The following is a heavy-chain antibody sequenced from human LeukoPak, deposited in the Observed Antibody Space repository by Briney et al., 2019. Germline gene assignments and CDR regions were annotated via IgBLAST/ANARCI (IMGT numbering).Heavy chain of an antibody. CDR1: GFTFSSYE. D-gene: IGHD1-26*01. Sequence: GGSLRLSCAASGFTFSSYEMNWVRQAPGKGLEWVSYIRNSDITNYADSVKGRFTISRDNAKNSLYLQMNSLRAEDTAVYYCARAGGATGGYYFDYWGQGTLVTVSS. V-gene: IGHV3-48*03. CDR3: ARAGGATGGYYFDY. CDR2: IRNSDIT. J-gene: IGHJ4*02.